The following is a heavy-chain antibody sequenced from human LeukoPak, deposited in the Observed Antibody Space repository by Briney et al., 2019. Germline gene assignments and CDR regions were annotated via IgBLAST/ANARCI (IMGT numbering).Heavy chain of an antibody. V-gene: IGHV3-30*19. J-gene: IGHJ4*02. Sequence: GGSLRLSCAASGFTFSSYGMHWVRQAPGKGLEWVAVISYDGSNKYYADSVKGRFTISRDNSKNTLYLQMNSLRAEDTAVYYCARAATDILTGYSEYYFDYWGQGTLVTVSS. CDR1: GFTFSSYG. CDR3: ARAATDILTGYSEYYFDY. CDR2: ISYDGSNK. D-gene: IGHD3-9*01.